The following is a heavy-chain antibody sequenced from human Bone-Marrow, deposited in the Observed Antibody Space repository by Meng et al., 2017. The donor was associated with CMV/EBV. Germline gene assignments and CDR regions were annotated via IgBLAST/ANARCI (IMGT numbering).Heavy chain of an antibody. Sequence: SVKVSCKAPGGTFSSYATSWVRQAPGQGLEWMGGIIPIFGTANYAQKFQGRVTITTDESTSTAYMELSSLRSEDTAVYYCASPLSGSPYYYYYGMDVWGQGTTVTVSS. CDR1: GGTFSSYA. V-gene: IGHV1-69*05. D-gene: IGHD2/OR15-2a*01. CDR2: IIPIFGTA. J-gene: IGHJ6*02. CDR3: ASPLSGSPYYYYYGMDV.